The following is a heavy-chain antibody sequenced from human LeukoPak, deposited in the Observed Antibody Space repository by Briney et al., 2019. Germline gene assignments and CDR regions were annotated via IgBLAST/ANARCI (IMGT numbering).Heavy chain of an antibody. CDR3: ARVPPMEGYYYYYGMDV. CDR2: IYYSGST. V-gene: IGHV4-30-4*01. CDR1: GGSISSGDYY. Sequence: SETLSLTCTVSGGSISSGDYYWSWIRQPPGKGLEWIGYIYYSGSTYYNPSLKSRVTISVDTSKNQFSLKLSSVTAADTAVYYCARVPPMEGYYYYYGMDVWGQGTTVTVSS. D-gene: IGHD3-10*01. J-gene: IGHJ6*02.